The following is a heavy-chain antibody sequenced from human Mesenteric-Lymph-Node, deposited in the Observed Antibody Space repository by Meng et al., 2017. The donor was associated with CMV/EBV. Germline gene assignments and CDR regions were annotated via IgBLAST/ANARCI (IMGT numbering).Heavy chain of an antibody. D-gene: IGHD2-15*01. V-gene: IGHV3-64*02. CDR1: GFSLTTYP. J-gene: IGHJ4*02. Sequence: GRCRSLSCAMSGFSLTTYPMHCVRQAPGKGLEYVSTINTNGGSTFYADSVKGRFTISRDNSKNTLFLQMGSLTAEDMAVYYCARRMCSGGICYYDYWGQGTLVTVSS. CDR3: ARRMCSGGICYYDY. CDR2: INTNGGST.